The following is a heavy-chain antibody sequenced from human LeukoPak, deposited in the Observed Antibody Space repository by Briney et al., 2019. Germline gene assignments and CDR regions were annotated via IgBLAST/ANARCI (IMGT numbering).Heavy chain of an antibody. CDR3: ARDKQQLAPDAFDI. Sequence: GGSLRLSCVASGFSFSTSDMHWVRQTPDKGLEWVAVISYDGSNKYYADSVKGRFTISRDNSKNTLYLQMNSLRAEDTAVYYCARDKQQLAPDAFDIWGQGTMVTVSS. D-gene: IGHD6-13*01. CDR2: ISYDGSNK. V-gene: IGHV3-30*19. J-gene: IGHJ3*02. CDR1: GFSFSTSD.